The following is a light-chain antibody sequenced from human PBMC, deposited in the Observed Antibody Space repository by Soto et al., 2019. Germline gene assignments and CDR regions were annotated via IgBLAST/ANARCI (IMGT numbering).Light chain of an antibody. CDR1: QTISTY. V-gene: IGKV1-39*01. J-gene: IGKJ1*01. CDR3: QKTNSFSWK. Sequence: DIQITQSPSSLAASVGGRGTITFRASQTISTYLNWYQQKPGRAPKLLIYAASSLQSGVPSRFSGSGSGTDFTLTINSLQPEDFATYYCQKTNSFSWKFGQGTKVDIK. CDR2: AAS.